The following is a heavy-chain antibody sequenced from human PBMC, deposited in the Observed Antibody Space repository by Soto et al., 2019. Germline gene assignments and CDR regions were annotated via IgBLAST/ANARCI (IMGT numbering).Heavy chain of an antibody. D-gene: IGHD3-10*01. CDR2: TIPVFNTA. Sequence: QVQLEQSGAEVKKPGSSVKVSCKASGGTLSDNGVAWLHQAPGQGLEWMGGTIPVFNTAKYAQKFQGRVTVTADKFTNIAYMELSSLRSEDTAFYFCARGVYGSGNYYTGPSAFDIWGQGTMVIVSS. J-gene: IGHJ3*02. CDR1: GGTLSDNG. V-gene: IGHV1-69*06. CDR3: ARGVYGSGNYYTGPSAFDI.